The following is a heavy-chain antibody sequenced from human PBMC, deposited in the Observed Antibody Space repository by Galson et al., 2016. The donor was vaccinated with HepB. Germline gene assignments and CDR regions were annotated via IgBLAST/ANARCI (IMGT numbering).Heavy chain of an antibody. CDR1: GFSFSRNA. Sequence: SLRLSCAASGFSFSRNAMNWLRQAPGKGLEWVSGISGSGSRKDYAGSVKGRFTISRDNSKNTLYLEMNSLRAEDTAFYYCAKGNTLSPLNWFDPWGQGTLVTVSS. CDR3: AKGNTLSPLNWFDP. CDR2: ISGSGSRK. V-gene: IGHV3-23*01. J-gene: IGHJ5*02.